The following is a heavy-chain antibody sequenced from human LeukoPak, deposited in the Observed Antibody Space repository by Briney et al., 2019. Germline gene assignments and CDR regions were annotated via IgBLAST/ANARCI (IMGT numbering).Heavy chain of an antibody. Sequence: GVSLRLSCSASGFIFSPYAMHWVRQAPGKGLEYVSSISSEGKTTYYADSVKGRFTISRDNSKNTLYLQMSSLRPEDTAVYYCVKDRWVDHWGQGTLVTVSS. CDR3: VKDRWVDH. CDR2: ISSEGKTT. J-gene: IGHJ4*02. D-gene: IGHD6-13*01. V-gene: IGHV3-64D*06. CDR1: GFIFSPYA.